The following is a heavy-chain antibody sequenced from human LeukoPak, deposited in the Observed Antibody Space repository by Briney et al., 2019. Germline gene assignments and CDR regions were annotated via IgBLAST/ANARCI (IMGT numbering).Heavy chain of an antibody. Sequence: PSETLSLTCAVYGGSFSGYYWSWIRQPPGKGLEWIGYIYYSGSTNYNPSLKSRVTISVDTSKNQFSLKLSSVTAADTAVYYCARVTVDWFDPWGQGTLVTVSS. CDR1: GGSFSGYY. CDR3: ARVTVDWFDP. CDR2: IYYSGST. J-gene: IGHJ5*02. V-gene: IGHV4-59*01.